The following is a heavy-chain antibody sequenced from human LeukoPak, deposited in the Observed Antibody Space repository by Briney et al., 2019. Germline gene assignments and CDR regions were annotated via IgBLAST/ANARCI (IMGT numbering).Heavy chain of an antibody. D-gene: IGHD4-23*01. Sequence: SETLSLTCTVSGGSISSSSYYWGWIRQPPGKGLEWIGSIYYSGSTYYNPSLKSRVTISVDTSKNQFSLKLSSVTAADTAVYYCARETTVVVGDYYYYYMDVWGKGTTVTVSS. CDR3: ARETTVVVGDYYYYYMDV. CDR1: GGSISSSSYY. V-gene: IGHV4-39*07. CDR2: IYYSGST. J-gene: IGHJ6*03.